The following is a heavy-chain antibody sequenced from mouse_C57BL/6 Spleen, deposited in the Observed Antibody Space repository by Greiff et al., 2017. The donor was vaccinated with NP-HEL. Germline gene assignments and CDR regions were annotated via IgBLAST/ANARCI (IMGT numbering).Heavy chain of an antibody. CDR2: INPGSGGT. CDR3: ARSPITTVVATDY. Sequence: VQLQQSGAELVRPGTSVKVSCKASGYAFTNYLIEWVKQRPGQGLEWIGVINPGSGGTNYNEKFKGKATLTADKSSSTAYMQLSSLTSEDSAVYFCARSPITTVVATDYWGQGTTLTVSS. CDR1: GYAFTNYL. J-gene: IGHJ2*01. D-gene: IGHD1-1*01. V-gene: IGHV1-54*01.